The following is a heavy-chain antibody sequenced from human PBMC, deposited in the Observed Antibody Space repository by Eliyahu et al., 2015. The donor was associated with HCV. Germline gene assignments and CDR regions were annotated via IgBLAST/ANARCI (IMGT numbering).Heavy chain of an antibody. Sequence: EVQLLESGGGLVQPGGSLRLSCKASGFVFSAYALTWVRQAPGRGLEWVSTFSGYGETTFYADSVRGRFTISRDNSNNTLFLQMDSLRAEDTAIYYCAKDKGFHCRGRTCYSSDYWGRGTLVTVSS. V-gene: IGHV3-23*01. CDR2: FSGYGETT. CDR1: GFVFSAYA. J-gene: IGHJ4*02. D-gene: IGHD2-15*01. CDR3: AKDKGFHCRGRTCYSSDY.